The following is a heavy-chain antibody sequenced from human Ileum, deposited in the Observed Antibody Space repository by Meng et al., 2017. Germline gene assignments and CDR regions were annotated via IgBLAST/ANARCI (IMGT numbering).Heavy chain of an antibody. V-gene: IGHV4-39*07. D-gene: IGHD3-16*02. CDR2: IYSSGST. J-gene: IGHJ4*02. Sequence: SETLSLTCTVSSDSINTEHYCWGRFRQPPGKGPEWIGNIYSSGSTHSNPSLKSRVTISLCTSKTQFYLKVTSVTVADTTVYYCAGSYRDNGGTDFWGQGTLVTVSS. CDR1: SDSINTEHYC. CDR3: AGSYRDNGGTDF.